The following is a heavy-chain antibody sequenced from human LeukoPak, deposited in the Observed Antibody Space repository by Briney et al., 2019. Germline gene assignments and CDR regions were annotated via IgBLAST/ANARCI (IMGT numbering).Heavy chain of an antibody. V-gene: IGHV4-59*08. CDR2: IYYSGST. Sequence: PSETLSLTCTVSGGSISSHHWSWIRQPPGKGLEWIGYIYYSGSTNYKPSLKSRVTISVDTSKNQFSLKLTSVTAADTAVYYCARVYRSSGWYSSDFDYWGQGTLVTVSS. CDR1: GGSISSHH. CDR3: ARVYRSSGWYSSDFDY. D-gene: IGHD6-19*01. J-gene: IGHJ4*02.